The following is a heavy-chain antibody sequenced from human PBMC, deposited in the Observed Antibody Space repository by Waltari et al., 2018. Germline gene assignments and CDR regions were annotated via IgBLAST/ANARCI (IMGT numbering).Heavy chain of an antibody. D-gene: IGHD3-10*01. V-gene: IGHV1-69*02. CDR2: IIPILGIA. J-gene: IGHJ5*02. CDR1: GGTFSSYT. CDR3: ARVQDITMVRGWFDP. Sequence: QVQLVQSGAEVKKPGSSVKVSCKASGGTFSSYTISWVRQAPGQGLEWMGRIIPILGIANYEQKFQGRVTITADKSTSTAYMELSSLRSEDTAVYYCARVQDITMVRGWFDPWGQGTLVTVSS.